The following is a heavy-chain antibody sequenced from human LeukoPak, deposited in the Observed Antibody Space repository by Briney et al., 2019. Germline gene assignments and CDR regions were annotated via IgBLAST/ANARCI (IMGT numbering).Heavy chain of an antibody. CDR3: VKGRMSEDGLDF. CDR1: GFTYGRSA. D-gene: IGHD5-24*01. Sequence: GGSLRLSCEASGFTYGRSAMTWVRQTPGKGLEWFSSISSSGNTYYADSVKGRFTISRDNSKNLVNLQMNSLRAEDTAIYYCVKGRMSEDGLDFWGQGSLVTVSS. CDR2: ISSSGNT. V-gene: IGHV3-23*01. J-gene: IGHJ4*02.